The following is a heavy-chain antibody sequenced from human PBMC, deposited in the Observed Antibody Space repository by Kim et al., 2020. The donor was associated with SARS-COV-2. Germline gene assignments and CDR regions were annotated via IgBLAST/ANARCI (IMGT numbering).Heavy chain of an antibody. J-gene: IGHJ2*01. Sequence: GGSLRLSCAASGFTLGSYWMTWVRQAPGKGLEWVASMKQDGSEIYYVDSVKGRFTISRDNAKDSLFLQMNSLRVEDTAVYYCARDGEYWGGDCYSYWYFDLWGRGTLVPVSS. CDR2: MKQDGSEI. CDR3: ARDGEYWGGDCYSYWYFDL. V-gene: IGHV3-7*01. D-gene: IGHD2-21*02. CDR1: GFTLGSYW.